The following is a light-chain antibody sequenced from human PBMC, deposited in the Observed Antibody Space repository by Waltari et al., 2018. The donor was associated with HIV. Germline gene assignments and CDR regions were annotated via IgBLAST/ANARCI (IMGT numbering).Light chain of an antibody. CDR2: EDS. V-gene: IGLV2-14*03. CDR1: SSDVGAYSY. CDR3: SSYTTSNSYV. Sequence: QSALTQPASVSGSPGQSITISCTGTSSDVGAYSYVSWYQQYPGEAPKVIIYEDSHRPSGVSDRFSGSKSGNTASLTISGLQAEDEADYYCSSYTTSNSYVFGTGTKVTVL. J-gene: IGLJ1*01.